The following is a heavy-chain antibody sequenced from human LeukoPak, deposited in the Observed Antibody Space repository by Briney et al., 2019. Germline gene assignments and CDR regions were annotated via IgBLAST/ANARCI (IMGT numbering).Heavy chain of an antibody. CDR2: INPSGGST. J-gene: IGHJ4*02. V-gene: IGHV1-46*01. Sequence: ASVKVSCKASGYTFTSYYMHWVRQAPGQGLEWMGIINPSGGSTSYAQKFQGRVTMTRDTSTSTVYMELSSLRSEDTAVYYCARDGVTAILSGGEYIDYWGQGTLVTVSS. D-gene: IGHD2-21*02. CDR1: GYTFTSYY. CDR3: ARDGVTAILSGGEYIDY.